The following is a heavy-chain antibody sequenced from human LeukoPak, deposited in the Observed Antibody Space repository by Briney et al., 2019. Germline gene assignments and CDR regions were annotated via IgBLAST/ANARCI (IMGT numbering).Heavy chain of an antibody. V-gene: IGHV3-30*02. CDR1: GFTFSSYG. CDR2: IRYDGSNK. J-gene: IGHJ4*02. CDR3: ATFTYYYDSSGYSQGDY. Sequence: GGSLRLSCAASGFTFSSYGMHWVRQAPGKGLEWVAFIRYDGSNKYYADSVKGRFTISRDNSKNTLYLQMHSLRAEDTAVYYCATFTYYYDSSGYSQGDYWGQGTLVTVSS. D-gene: IGHD3-22*01.